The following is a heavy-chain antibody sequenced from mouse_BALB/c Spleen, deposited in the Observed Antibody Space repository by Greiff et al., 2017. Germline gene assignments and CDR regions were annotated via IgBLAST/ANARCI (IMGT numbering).Heavy chain of an antibody. Sequence: VQLQQSGPELVKPGASVKMSCKASGYTFTDYVISWVKQRTGQGLEWIGESYPGSGSTYYNEKFKGKATLTADKSSNTAYMQLSSLTSEDSAVYFCANWDYWGQGTTLTVSS. CDR2: SYPGSGST. CDR3: ANWDY. J-gene: IGHJ2*01. CDR1: GYTFTDYV. V-gene: IGHV1-77*01. D-gene: IGHD4-1*01.